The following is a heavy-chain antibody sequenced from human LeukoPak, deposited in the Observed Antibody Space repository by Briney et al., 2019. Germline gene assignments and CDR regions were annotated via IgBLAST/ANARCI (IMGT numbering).Heavy chain of an antibody. V-gene: IGHV1-2*06. CDR2: INPNSGGT. D-gene: IGHD6-19*01. J-gene: IGHJ4*02. CDR1: GYTFTGYY. CDR3: ARVYGQWLALAPFDY. Sequence: GASVKVSCKASGYTFTGYYMHWVRQAPGQGLEWMGRINPNSGGTNYAQKFQGRVTMTRDTSISTAYMELSRLRSDDTAVYYCARVYGQWLALAPFDYWGQGTLVTVSS.